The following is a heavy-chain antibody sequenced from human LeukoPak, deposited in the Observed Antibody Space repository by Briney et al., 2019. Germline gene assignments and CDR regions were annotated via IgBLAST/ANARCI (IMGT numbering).Heavy chain of an antibody. V-gene: IGHV3-33*06. CDR1: GFSFSNYA. CDR3: AKSNGGFPRYYLDP. CDR2: IWHDGSNQ. J-gene: IGHJ5*02. D-gene: IGHD2/OR15-2a*01. Sequence: GRSLRLSCVTSGFSFSNYAMHWVRQAPGKGLEWVALIWHDGSNQYYADSLQGRFTISRDNSKNTVYLQMNTLRVEDTAVYYCAKSNGGFPRYYLDPWGRGTLVTVSS.